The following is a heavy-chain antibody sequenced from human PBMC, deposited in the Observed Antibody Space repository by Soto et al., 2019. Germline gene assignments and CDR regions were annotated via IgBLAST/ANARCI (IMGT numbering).Heavy chain of an antibody. D-gene: IGHD3-3*01. V-gene: IGHV3-30-3*01. CDR2: ISYDGSNK. Sequence: GGSLRLSCAASGFTFSSYAMHWVRQAPGKGLEWVAVISYDGSNKYYADSVKGRFTISRDNSKNTLYLQMNSLRAEDTAVYYCARDPSPLESWSGYPDYWGQGTLVTVSS. CDR1: GFTFSSYA. CDR3: ARDPSPLESWSGYPDY. J-gene: IGHJ4*02.